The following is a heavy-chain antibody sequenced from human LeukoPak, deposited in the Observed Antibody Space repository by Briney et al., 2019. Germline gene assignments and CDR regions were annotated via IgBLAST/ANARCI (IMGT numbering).Heavy chain of an antibody. V-gene: IGHV3-21*01. CDR3: ARDPYSGSYVDYYYYYYMDV. CDR1: GFTFSSYE. J-gene: IGHJ6*03. D-gene: IGHD1-26*01. Sequence: GGSLRLSCAASGFTFSSYEMNGVRQAPGKGLEWVSSITSSSSYIYYADSVKGRVTISRDTAKNSLYLHINSLRAEDTAVYYCARDPYSGSYVDYYYYYYMDVWGKGTTVTISS. CDR2: ITSSSSYI.